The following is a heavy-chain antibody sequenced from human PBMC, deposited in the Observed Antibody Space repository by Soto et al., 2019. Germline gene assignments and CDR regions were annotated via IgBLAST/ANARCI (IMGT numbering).Heavy chain of an antibody. D-gene: IGHD3-22*01. CDR2: ISGSGGST. V-gene: IGHV3-23*01. Sequence: EVQLLESGGGLVQPGGSLRLSCAASGFTFSSYAMSWVRQAPGKGLEWVSAISGSGGSTYYADSVKGRFTISRDNSKKTLYLQMNSLRAEDTAVYYCAKQMGRRYYYDSSGYGFDYWGQGTLVTVSS. CDR1: GFTFSSYA. J-gene: IGHJ4*02. CDR3: AKQMGRRYYYDSSGYGFDY.